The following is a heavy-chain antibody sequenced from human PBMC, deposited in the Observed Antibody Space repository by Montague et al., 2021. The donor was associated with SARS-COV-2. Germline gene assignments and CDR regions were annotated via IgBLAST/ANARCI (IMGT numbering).Heavy chain of an antibody. CDR1: GDSVSSNIAT. CDR3: ARAYCGGDCYFYWYFDL. J-gene: IGHJ2*01. Sequence: CAISGDSVSSNIATWNWIRQSPSRGIEWPGRAYYRSKWYNDYAVSVKSRVIIDPDTSNNRISLQLNSVTPEDTAVYYCARAYCGGDCYFYWYFDLWGRGTLVTVSS. V-gene: IGHV6-1*01. D-gene: IGHD2-21*02. CDR2: AYYRSKWYN.